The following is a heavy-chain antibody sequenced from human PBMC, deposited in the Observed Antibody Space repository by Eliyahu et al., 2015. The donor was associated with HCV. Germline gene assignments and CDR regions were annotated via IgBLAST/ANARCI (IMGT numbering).Heavy chain of an antibody. CDR2: XSXGGAT. Sequence: QVQLQESGPGLVKPSETLSLTCXVSGASISDYYWSWIGRXSXGGATDYXPSLXSXXSISVDTSRNQFFMKLNSVTAADTAVYYCARRLSVDNDDTFDLWGQGTMVTVAS. CDR1: GASISDYY. D-gene: IGHD1-1*01. J-gene: IGHJ3*01. CDR3: ARRLSVDNDDTFDL. V-gene: IGHV4-4*07.